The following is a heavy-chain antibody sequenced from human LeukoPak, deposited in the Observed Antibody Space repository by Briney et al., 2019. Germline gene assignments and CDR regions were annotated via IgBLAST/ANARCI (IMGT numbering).Heavy chain of an antibody. Sequence: SETLSLTCTVSGGSVSSGSYYWSWIRQPPGKGLEWIGYIYYSGSTNYNPSLKSRVTIAVDTSKNQFSLKLSSVTAADTAVYYCASELGDYDSSGFPDYWGQGTRVTVSS. D-gene: IGHD3-22*01. CDR2: IYYSGST. J-gene: IGHJ4*02. CDR3: ASELGDYDSSGFPDY. CDR1: GGSVSSGSYY. V-gene: IGHV4-61*01.